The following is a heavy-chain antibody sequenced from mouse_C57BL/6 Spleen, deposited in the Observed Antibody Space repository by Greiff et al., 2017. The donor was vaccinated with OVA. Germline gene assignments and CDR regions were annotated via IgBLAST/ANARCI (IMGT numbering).Heavy chain of an antibody. D-gene: IGHD1-1*01. CDR2: ISSGGDYI. V-gene: IGHV5-9-1*02. CDR3: TRGGNYYGSSSLLDV. CDR1: GFTFSSYA. J-gene: IGHJ1*03. Sequence: DVQLVESGEGLVKPGGSLKLSCAASGFTFSSYAMSWVRQTPEKRLEWVAYISSGGDYIYYADTVKGRFTISRDNARNTLYLQMSSLKSEDTAMYYCTRGGNYYGSSSLLDVWGTGTTVTVSS.